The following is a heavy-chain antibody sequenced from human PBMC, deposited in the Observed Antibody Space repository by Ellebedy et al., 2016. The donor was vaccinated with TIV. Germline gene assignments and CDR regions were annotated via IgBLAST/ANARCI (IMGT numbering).Heavy chain of an antibody. V-gene: IGHV3-33*01. Sequence: GGSLRLSXAASGFPFSYYGMHWVRQAPGKGLEWVALIWYDGSKKYYADSVKGRFTVSRDNSKNTFYLQMNSLRVDDTAVYYCARVSGSFDYVGEFDYWGQGTLVSVSS. CDR1: GFPFSYYG. CDR3: ARVSGSFDYVGEFDY. CDR2: IWYDGSKK. D-gene: IGHD3-16*01. J-gene: IGHJ4*02.